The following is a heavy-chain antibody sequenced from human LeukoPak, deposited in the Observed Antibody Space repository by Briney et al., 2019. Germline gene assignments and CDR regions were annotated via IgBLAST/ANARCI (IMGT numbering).Heavy chain of an antibody. V-gene: IGHV4-39*01. CDR1: GGSISSSSYY. CDR2: IYYSGST. CDR3: ARRVRSGWYPYFDY. D-gene: IGHD6-19*01. Sequence: SETLSLTCTVSGGSISSSSYYWGWIRQPPGKGLEWIGSIYYSGSTYYNPSLKSRATISVDTSKNQFSLKLSSVTAADTAVYYCARRVRSGWYPYFDYWGQGTLVTVSS. J-gene: IGHJ4*02.